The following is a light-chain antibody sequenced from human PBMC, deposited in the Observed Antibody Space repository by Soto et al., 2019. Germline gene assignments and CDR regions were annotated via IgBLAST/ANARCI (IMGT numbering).Light chain of an antibody. CDR1: SSDIGNYNL. J-gene: IGLJ3*02. V-gene: IGLV2-14*02. CDR2: EGS. Sequence: QSVLTQPASVSGSPGQSITISCTGTSSDIGNYNLVSWYQQHPDKAPKLMIYEGSKRPSGVPDRFSGSKSGNTASLTVSGLQAEDEADYYCNSYAGSNNWVFGGGTKLTVL. CDR3: NSYAGSNNWV.